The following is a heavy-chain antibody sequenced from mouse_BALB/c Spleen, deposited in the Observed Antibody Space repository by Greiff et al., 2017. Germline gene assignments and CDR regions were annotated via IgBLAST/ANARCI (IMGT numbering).Heavy chain of an antibody. D-gene: IGHD2-2*01. CDR2: ISSGSSTI. Sequence: EVKLMESGGGLVQPGGSRKLSCAASGFTFSSFGMHWVRQAPEKGLEWVAYISSGSSTIYYADTVKGRFTISRDNPKNTLFLQMTSLRSEDTAMYYCARDYGYDGYYYYAMDYWGQGTSVTVSS. J-gene: IGHJ4*01. CDR3: ARDYGYDGYYYYAMDY. V-gene: IGHV5-17*02. CDR1: GFTFSSFG.